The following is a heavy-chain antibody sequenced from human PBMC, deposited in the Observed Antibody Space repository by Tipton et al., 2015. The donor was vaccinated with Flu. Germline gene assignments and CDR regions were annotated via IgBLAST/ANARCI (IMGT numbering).Heavy chain of an antibody. V-gene: IGHV3-74*01. D-gene: IGHD5-24*01. Sequence: AASGLTFSGYWMHWVRQVPGEGLVWVSRISTDGTTTNYADSVKGRFTVSRDNARNTLYLQMNSLRAEDTAVYYCAREVSRDGYNRTFDLWGQGTLVTVSS. CDR2: ISTDGTTT. CDR3: AREVSRDGYNRTFDL. J-gene: IGHJ5*02. CDR1: GLTFSGYW.